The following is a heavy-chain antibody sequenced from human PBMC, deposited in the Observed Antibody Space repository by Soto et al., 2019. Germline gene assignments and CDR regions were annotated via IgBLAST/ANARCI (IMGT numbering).Heavy chain of an antibody. CDR3: GRVMIGTSRHTDSDY. CDR1: GASISSRDYY. Sequence: SETLSLTCSVSGASISSRDYYWGWIRQTPGKGLEWIGNIDYNGVTYYNPYLKSRVTVSKDTSKNQLSLKVASVTAADTAIYYCGRVMIGTSRHTDSDYWGQGTQVTVSS. CDR2: IDYNGVT. V-gene: IGHV4-39*01. J-gene: IGHJ4*02. D-gene: IGHD2-2*01.